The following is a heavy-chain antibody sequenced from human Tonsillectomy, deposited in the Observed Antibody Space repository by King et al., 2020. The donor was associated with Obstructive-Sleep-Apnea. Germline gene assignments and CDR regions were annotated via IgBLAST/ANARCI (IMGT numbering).Heavy chain of an antibody. CDR1: GFTFSDYA. CDR3: ARSGYSSTWSFGY. J-gene: IGHJ4*02. Sequence: VQLVESGGGLVQPGGSLRLSCAASGFTFSDYALTWVRQAPGKGLEWVTGISGRSSSRDYADSVKGRFTISRDNSKNTLYLQMSSLRAEDTAVYYCARSGYSSTWSFGYWGQGTLVTVSS. CDR2: ISGRSSSR. D-gene: IGHD6-13*01. V-gene: IGHV3-23*04.